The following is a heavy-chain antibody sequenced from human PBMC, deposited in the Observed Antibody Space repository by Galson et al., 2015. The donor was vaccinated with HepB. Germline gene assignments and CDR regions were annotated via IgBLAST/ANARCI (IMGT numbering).Heavy chain of an antibody. CDR2: ISGHRNTI. CDR1: GFSISGYS. CDR3: ARERVMGWLQKSLGDLDP. D-gene: IGHD5-24*01. Sequence: SLRLSCAASGFSISGYSMNWVRQAPGRGLEWLSYISGHRNTIYYTDAVKGRFTISRDNAKKSLFLQMNSLRVEDTAVYYCARERVMGWLQKSLGDLDPWGQGTLVTVSS. V-gene: IGHV3-48*04. J-gene: IGHJ5*02.